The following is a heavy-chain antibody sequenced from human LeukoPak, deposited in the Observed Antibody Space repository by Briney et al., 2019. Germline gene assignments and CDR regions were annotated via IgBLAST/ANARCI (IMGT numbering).Heavy chain of an antibody. CDR3: ASFSYNIRGYYSNGFDY. D-gene: IGHD3-22*01. J-gene: IGHJ4*02. V-gene: IGHV1-69*04. Sequence: ASVKVSCKASGGTFSSYAISWVRQAPGQGLEWMGRIIPILGIANYAQKFQGRVTITADKSTSTAYMELSSLRSEDTAVYYCASFSYNIRGYYSNGFDYGGRGTLVTVSS. CDR1: GGTFSSYA. CDR2: IIPILGIA.